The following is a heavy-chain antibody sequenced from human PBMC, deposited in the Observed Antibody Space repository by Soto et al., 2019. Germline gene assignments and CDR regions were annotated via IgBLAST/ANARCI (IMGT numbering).Heavy chain of an antibody. CDR3: AVPGDGDFAD. CDR2: VYHSGTT. CDR1: GASIGTNNW. V-gene: IGHV4-4*02. Sequence: SETLSLTCAVSGASIGTNNWWSWVRQPPGKGLEWIGEVYHSGTTNCNPSLKSRVTISIDNSKNQFSLRLTSMTAADTAVYYCAVPGDGDFADCSQGTLVTVSS. J-gene: IGHJ4*02.